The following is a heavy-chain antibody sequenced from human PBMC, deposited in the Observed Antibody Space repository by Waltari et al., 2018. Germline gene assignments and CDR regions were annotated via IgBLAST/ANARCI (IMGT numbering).Heavy chain of an antibody. Sequence: QVHLAQSGAEVKKPGASVKISCTASGYTLTSYTIHWVRQAPGQRLEWMGWISSGNGKTKYSQTLQGRLTITRDTSASTVYMEMNSVRSEVTAVYYCARDLTGYYDDNNGYYYGPSVFDYWGQGTLVTVSS. J-gene: IGHJ4*02. D-gene: IGHD3-22*01. CDR3: ARDLTGYYDDNNGYYYGPSVFDY. CDR1: GYTLTSYT. V-gene: IGHV1-3*01. CDR2: ISSGNGKT.